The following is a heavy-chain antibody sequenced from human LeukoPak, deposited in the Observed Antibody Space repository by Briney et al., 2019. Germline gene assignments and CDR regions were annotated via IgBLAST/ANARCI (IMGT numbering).Heavy chain of an antibody. CDR3: AKGNPSRC. V-gene: IGHV3-30*18. Sequence: GGSLRLSCAASGFTFSSYGMHWVRQAPGKGLEWVAVISYDGSNKYYADSVKGRFTISRDNSKNTLYLQMNSLRAEDTAVYYCAKGNPSRCWGQGTLVTVSS. CDR1: GFTFSSYG. CDR2: ISYDGSNK. J-gene: IGHJ4*02.